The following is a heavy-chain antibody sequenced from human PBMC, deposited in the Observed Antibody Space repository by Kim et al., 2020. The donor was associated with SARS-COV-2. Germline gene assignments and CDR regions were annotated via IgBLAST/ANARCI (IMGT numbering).Heavy chain of an antibody. CDR3: ARDRSSSPYGMDV. CDR2: IWYDGSNK. V-gene: IGHV3-33*01. Sequence: GGSLRLSCAASGFTFSSYGMHWVRQAPGKGLEWVAVIWYDGSNKYYADSVKGRFTISRDNSKNTLYLQMNSLRAEDTAVYYCARDRSSSPYGMDVWGQGTTVTVSS. D-gene: IGHD6-13*01. J-gene: IGHJ6*02. CDR1: GFTFSSYG.